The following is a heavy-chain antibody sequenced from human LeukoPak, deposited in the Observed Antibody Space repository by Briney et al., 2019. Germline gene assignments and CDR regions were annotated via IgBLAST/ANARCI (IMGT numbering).Heavy chain of an antibody. J-gene: IGHJ4*02. CDR3: ARSLLYYYDSSGPEN. CDR1: GFTFSNYW. CDR2: INTDGSST. Sequence: GGSLRLSCAASGFTFSNYWMHWVRQAPGKGLAWVSRINTDGSSTSYADSVKGRFTISRDNAKNTLYLQMNSLRAEDTAVYYCARSLLYYYDSSGPENWGQGALVTVSS. V-gene: IGHV3-74*01. D-gene: IGHD3-22*01.